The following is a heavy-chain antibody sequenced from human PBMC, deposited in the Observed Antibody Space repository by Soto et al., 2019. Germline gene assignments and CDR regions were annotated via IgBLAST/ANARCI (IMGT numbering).Heavy chain of an antibody. CDR2: ISGSGGST. V-gene: IGHV3-23*01. CDR3: AKDGYDSSGYYPYPFDY. Sequence: GGSLRLSCAASGFTFSSYAMSWVRQAPGKGLEWVSAISGSGGSTYYADSVKGRFTISRDNSKNTLYLQMNSLRAEDTAVYYCAKDGYDSSGYYPYPFDYWGQGTLVTVSS. CDR1: GFTFSSYA. J-gene: IGHJ4*02. D-gene: IGHD3-22*01.